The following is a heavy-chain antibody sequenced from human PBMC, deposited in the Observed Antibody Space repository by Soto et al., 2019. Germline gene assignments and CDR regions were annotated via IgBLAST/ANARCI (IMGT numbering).Heavy chain of an antibody. CDR1: GGSISSYY. V-gene: IGHV4-59*08. J-gene: IGHJ5*02. Sequence: QVQLQESGPGLVKPSETLSLTCTVSGGSISSYYWSWIRQPPGKGLEWIGYIYYSGSTNYNPSLKSPVPISVDPSKNPFSLELGPGTPRDPAVYYWGRRWVGSSSWYNWFDPWGQGTLVTVSS. CDR3: GRRWVGSSSWYNWFDP. D-gene: IGHD6-13*01. CDR2: IYYSGST.